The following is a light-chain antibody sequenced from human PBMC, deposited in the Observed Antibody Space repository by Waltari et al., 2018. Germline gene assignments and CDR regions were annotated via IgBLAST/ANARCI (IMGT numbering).Light chain of an antibody. J-gene: IGLJ3*02. Sequence: QSVLTQPPSVSGPPGQRVTISCSGSFSNIGSNSVNWYQQLPGTSPRLLIYNTNQGPSGVPHRFSASKSGTSASLAITGLQSEDEAYYYCAAWDDSLGAVFGGGTKLTVL. CDR2: NTN. CDR1: FSNIGSNS. V-gene: IGLV1-44*01. CDR3: AAWDDSLGAV.